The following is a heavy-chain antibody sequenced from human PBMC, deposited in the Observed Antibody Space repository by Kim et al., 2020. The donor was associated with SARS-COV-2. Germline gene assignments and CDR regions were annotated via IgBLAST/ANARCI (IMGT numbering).Heavy chain of an antibody. Sequence: GGSLRLSCAASGFTFSSYDMHWVRQATGKGLEWVSAIGTAGDTYYPGSVKGRFTISRENAKNSLYLQMNSLRAGDTAVYYCARAGGITMVRGVLNQYGMDVWGQGTTVTVSS. CDR1: GFTFSSYD. CDR3: ARAGGITMVRGVLNQYGMDV. J-gene: IGHJ6*02. V-gene: IGHV3-13*01. D-gene: IGHD3-10*01. CDR2: IGTAGDT.